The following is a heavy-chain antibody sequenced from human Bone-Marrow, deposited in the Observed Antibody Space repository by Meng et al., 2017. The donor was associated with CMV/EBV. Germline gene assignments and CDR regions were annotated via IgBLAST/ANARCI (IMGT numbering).Heavy chain of an antibody. Sequence: GESQKISCAASGFTFSSYSMNWVRQAPGKGLEWVSYISSSSSTIYYADSVKGRFTISRDNAKNSLYLQMNSLRAEDTAVYYCSPVVRPYWGQGTLVTVSS. CDR3: SPVVRPY. D-gene: IGHD2-21*01. V-gene: IGHV3-48*04. J-gene: IGHJ4*02. CDR1: GFTFSSYS. CDR2: ISSSSSTI.